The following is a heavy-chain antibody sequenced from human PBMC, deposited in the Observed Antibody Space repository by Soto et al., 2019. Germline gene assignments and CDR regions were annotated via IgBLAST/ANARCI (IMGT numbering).Heavy chain of an antibody. CDR1: GFPFDDFA. V-gene: IGHV3-7*01. J-gene: IGHJ4*02. Sequence: GGSLRLSCTGFGFPFDDFAINWVRQAPGKGLEWVANIKQDGSENYYVDSVKGRFTTSRDNTKNSFYLQMNSLRAEDTAVYYCARDHINGWKCDYWGRGTLGTVSS. D-gene: IGHD6-19*01. CDR3: ARDHINGWKCDY. CDR2: IKQDGSEN.